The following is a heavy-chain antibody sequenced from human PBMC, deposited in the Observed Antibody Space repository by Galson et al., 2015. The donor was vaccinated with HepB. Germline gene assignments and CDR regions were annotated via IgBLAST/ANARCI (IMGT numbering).Heavy chain of an antibody. J-gene: IGHJ4*02. CDR3: ARGGLQKQRNDYFDF. V-gene: IGHV3-21*01. CDR1: GFTFRSYS. CDR2: ISPNDDNI. D-gene: IGHD3-10*01. Sequence: SLRLSCAASGFTFRSYSMNWVRQAPGKGLEWVSSISPNDDNIYYAETLRGRFSISRDNARNSLYLQMNSLRAEDTAVYYCARGGLQKQRNDYFDFWGRGTLVTVSS.